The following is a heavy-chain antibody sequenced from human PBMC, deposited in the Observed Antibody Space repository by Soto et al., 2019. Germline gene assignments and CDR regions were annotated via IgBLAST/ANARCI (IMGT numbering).Heavy chain of an antibody. J-gene: IGHJ5*02. CDR1: GGSISSSIYY. V-gene: IGHV4-39*01. Sequence: SETLPLTCTVSGGSISSSIYYWGWIRQPPGKGLEWIGSIYYSGSTYYNPSLKSRVTISVDTSKNQFSLKLSSVTAADTAVYYCAGSGWYINWFDPWGQGTLVTVSS. D-gene: IGHD6-19*01. CDR2: IYYSGST. CDR3: AGSGWYINWFDP.